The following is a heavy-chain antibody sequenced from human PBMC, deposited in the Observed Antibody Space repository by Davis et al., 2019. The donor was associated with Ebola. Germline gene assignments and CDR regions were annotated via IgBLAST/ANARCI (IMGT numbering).Heavy chain of an antibody. D-gene: IGHD2-21*02. CDR2: ISWNSGSI. J-gene: IGHJ4*02. V-gene: IGHV3-9*01. CDR1: GFTFDEYA. Sequence: SLKISCAASGFTFDEYAMHWVRQGPGKGLEWVSGISWNSGSIGYADSVKGRFTISRDNSKNSLYLQMNSLTSEDTAIYYCGKADRGGDCRVVDFWGQGTLVTVSS. CDR3: GKADRGGDCRVVDF.